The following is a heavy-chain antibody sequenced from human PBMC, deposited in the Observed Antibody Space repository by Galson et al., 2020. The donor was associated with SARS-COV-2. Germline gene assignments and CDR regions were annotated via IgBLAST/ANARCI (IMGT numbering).Heavy chain of an antibody. CDR2: IGGSSDVI. D-gene: IGHD6-13*01. CDR1: GFTFSTSY. CDR3: AVWYIRF. Sequence: GGSLRLSCAASGFTFSTSYMSWVRQAPGKGPEWLSYIGGSSDVIKYADSVKGRFTISRDNAKNLLYLQMNSLRDEDTAVYYCAVWYIRFWGQGTLVTVSS. V-gene: IGHV3-48*02. J-gene: IGHJ4*02.